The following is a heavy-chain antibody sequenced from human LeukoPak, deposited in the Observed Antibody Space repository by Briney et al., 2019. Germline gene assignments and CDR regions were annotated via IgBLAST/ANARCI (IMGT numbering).Heavy chain of an antibody. CDR1: GYTFTSYY. Sequence: AASVKVSCKASGYTFTSYYMHWVRQAPGQGLEWMGIINPSGGSTTYAQKFQGRVTMTRDTSTSTVYMELSSLRSEDTAVFYCARGGSLAAAPHRYHFDYWGQGTPVTVSS. CDR3: ARGGSLAAAPHRYHFDY. J-gene: IGHJ4*02. D-gene: IGHD6-19*01. V-gene: IGHV1-46*01. CDR2: INPSGGST.